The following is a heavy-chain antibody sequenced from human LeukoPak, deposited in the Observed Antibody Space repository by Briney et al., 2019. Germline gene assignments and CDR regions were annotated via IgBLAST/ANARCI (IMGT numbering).Heavy chain of an antibody. Sequence: GGSLRLSCAASGFTFSSYSMSWVRQAPGKGLEWVSYISSSSSTIYYADSVKGRFTISRDNAKNSLYLQMNSLRDEDTAVYYCAREGSSGWSPTWFDPWGQGTLVTVSS. CDR2: ISSSSSTI. CDR3: AREGSSGWSPTWFDP. CDR1: GFTFSSYS. V-gene: IGHV3-48*02. D-gene: IGHD6-19*01. J-gene: IGHJ5*02.